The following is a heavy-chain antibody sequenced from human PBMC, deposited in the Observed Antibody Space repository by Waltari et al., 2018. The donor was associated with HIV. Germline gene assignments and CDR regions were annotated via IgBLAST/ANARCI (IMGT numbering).Heavy chain of an antibody. CDR2: IYYTGSIGST. J-gene: IGHJ6*02. CDR3: ARDTIVGGTGEASHPYYGMDV. V-gene: IGHV4-59*01. CDR1: GGSISSDY. D-gene: IGHD2-21*01. Sequence: QVQLQESGPGLVKPSETLSLTCTVSGGSISSDYWSWIRQPTGKGLEWIGSIYYTGSIGSTNYNPSLKSRVTISVDTSKNQFSLRLNSVTAADTAVYYCARDTIVGGTGEASHPYYGMDVWGQGTTVTVSS.